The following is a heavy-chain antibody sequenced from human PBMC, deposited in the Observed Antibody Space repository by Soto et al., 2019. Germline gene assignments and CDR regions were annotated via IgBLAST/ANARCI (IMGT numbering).Heavy chain of an antibody. CDR1: GGSISSGGYY. Sequence: SETLSLTCTVSGGSISSGGYYWSWIRQHPGKGLEWIGYIYYSGSTYYNPSLKSRVTISVDTSKNQFSLKLSSVTAADTAVYYCAREHGSSWLDYHYFDYWGQGTLVTVSS. J-gene: IGHJ4*02. CDR2: IYYSGST. V-gene: IGHV4-31*03. D-gene: IGHD6-13*01. CDR3: AREHGSSWLDYHYFDY.